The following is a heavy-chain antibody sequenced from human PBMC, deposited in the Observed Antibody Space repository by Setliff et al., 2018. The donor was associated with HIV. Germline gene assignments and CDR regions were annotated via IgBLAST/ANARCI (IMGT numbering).Heavy chain of an antibody. CDR1: GDTFSTYA. D-gene: IGHD6-19*01. CDR2: ISPYNGHT. CDR3: ARLGSGWSDSYYYAMDV. V-gene: IGHV1-18*01. Sequence: ASVKVSCKASGDTFSTYAITWVRQAPGHGLEWMGWISPYNGHTNYAQNFQGRVTMTTDTSSSRAYMELRSLRSDDTAAYFCARLGSGWSDSYYYAMDVWGQGTTVTVSS. J-gene: IGHJ6*02.